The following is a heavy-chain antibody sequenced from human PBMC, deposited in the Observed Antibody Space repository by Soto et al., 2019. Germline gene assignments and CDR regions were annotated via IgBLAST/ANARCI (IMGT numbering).Heavy chain of an antibody. CDR1: GFTFSSYA. J-gene: IGHJ6*02. V-gene: IGHV3-23*01. CDR3: AKDRYYGSGSYYYYYGMDV. D-gene: IGHD3-10*01. Sequence: VQLLESGGGLVQPGGSLRLSCAASGFTFSSYAMSWVRQAPGKGLEWVSAISGSGGSTYYADSVKGRFTISRDNSKNTLYLQMNRLRAEDTAVYYCAKDRYYGSGSYYYYYGMDVWGQGTTVTVSS. CDR2: ISGSGGST.